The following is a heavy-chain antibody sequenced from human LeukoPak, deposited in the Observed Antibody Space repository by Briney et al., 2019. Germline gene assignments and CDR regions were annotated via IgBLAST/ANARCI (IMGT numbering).Heavy chain of an antibody. CDR1: GGSISSYY. V-gene: IGHV4-59*01. CDR3: ARGRGIVGATTDYYFDY. CDR2: IYYSGST. Sequence: SETLSLTCTVSGGSISSYYWSWIRQHPGRGREWVGYIYYSGSTNYNPSLKSRVTISVDTSKNQFSLKLSSVTAADTAVYYCARGRGIVGATTDYYFDYWGQGTLVTVSS. D-gene: IGHD1-26*01. J-gene: IGHJ4*02.